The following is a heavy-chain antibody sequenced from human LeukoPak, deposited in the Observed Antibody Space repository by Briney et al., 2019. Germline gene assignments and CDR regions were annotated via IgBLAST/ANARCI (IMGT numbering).Heavy chain of an antibody. J-gene: IGHJ6*03. Sequence: SETLSLTCAVYGGSFSGYYWSWIRQPPGKGLEWIGEINHSGSTNYNPSLKSRVTISVDTSKNQFSLKLTSVTAADTAVYYCARADWLGSYYYMDVRGKGTTVTVSS. CDR1: GGSFSGYY. D-gene: IGHD3-9*01. V-gene: IGHV4-34*01. CDR3: ARADWLGSYYYMDV. CDR2: INHSGST.